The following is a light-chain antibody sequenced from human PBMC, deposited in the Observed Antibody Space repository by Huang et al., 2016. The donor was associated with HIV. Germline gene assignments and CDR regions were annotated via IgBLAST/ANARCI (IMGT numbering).Light chain of an antibody. CDR1: PSLLQSNGYNY. Sequence: DIVMTQSPLSLPVTPGEPASISCRSSPSLLQSNGYNYLDWYLQKPGQSPQLLIYLGSNRASGVPDRFSGSGSGTAFTLKISRVGAEDVGVYYCMQTLQTPLTFGGGTKVEIK. J-gene: IGKJ4*01. V-gene: IGKV2-28*01. CDR2: LGS. CDR3: MQTLQTPLT.